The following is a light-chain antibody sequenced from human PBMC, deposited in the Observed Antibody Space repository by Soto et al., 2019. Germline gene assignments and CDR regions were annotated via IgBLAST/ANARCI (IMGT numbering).Light chain of an antibody. V-gene: IGKV2-30*01. Sequence: DVVMTQSPLSLPVTLGQPASISCRSSQSLVYSDGNTYLNWFQQRPGQSPRRLIYKVSNRDSGVPERFSGSGSGTDFTLKISRVEAEDVGVYYCMQGTHWPRTSLLCLTFGQGTKLEIK. CDR1: QSLVYSDGNTY. CDR2: KVS. J-gene: IGKJ2*01. CDR3: MQGTHWPRTSLLCLT.